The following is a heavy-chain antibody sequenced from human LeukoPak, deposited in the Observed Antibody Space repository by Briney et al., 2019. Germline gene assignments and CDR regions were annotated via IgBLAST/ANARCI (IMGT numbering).Heavy chain of an antibody. CDR1: GVTFSSYG. Sequence: GGTLRLSCAASGVTFSSYGMHWVRQAPGKGLEWVAFIRYDGSNKYYADSVKGRFTISRDNSKNTLYLQMNSLRAEATAVYYCAKEAPTYYDFWSGYFDYWGQGTLVTVSS. CDR2: IRYDGSNK. D-gene: IGHD3-3*01. J-gene: IGHJ4*02. V-gene: IGHV3-30*02. CDR3: AKEAPTYYDFWSGYFDY.